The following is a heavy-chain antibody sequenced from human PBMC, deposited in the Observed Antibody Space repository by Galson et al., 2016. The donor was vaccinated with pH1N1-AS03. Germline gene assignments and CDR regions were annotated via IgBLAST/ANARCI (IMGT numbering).Heavy chain of an antibody. V-gene: IGHV4-59*08. D-gene: IGHD2-15*01. CDR1: GGSVNGYY. Sequence: SETLSLTCTVSGGSVNGYYWTWIRRPPGKGLEWIGQIFYIGDTLYTPSLRGRVTMSVDTSKNQLSLRLSSVTAADTAVYYCGRHLRSSYSMDVWGQGTTVTVSS. CDR2: IFYIGDT. CDR3: GRHLRSSYSMDV. J-gene: IGHJ6*02.